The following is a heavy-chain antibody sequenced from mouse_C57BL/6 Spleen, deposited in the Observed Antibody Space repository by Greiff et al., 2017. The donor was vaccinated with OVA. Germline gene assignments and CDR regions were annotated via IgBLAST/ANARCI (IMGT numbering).Heavy chain of an antibody. V-gene: IGHV1-50*01. CDR3: ARGRDGGYFDV. CDR2: IDPSDSYT. J-gene: IGHJ1*03. Sequence: VQLQQPGAELVKPGASVKLSCKASGYTFTSYWLQWVKQRPGQGLEWIGEIDPSDSYTNYNQKFKGKATLTVDTSSSTAYMQLSSLTSEDSAVYYCARGRDGGYFDVWGTGTTVTVSS. CDR1: GYTFTSYW. D-gene: IGHD3-3*01.